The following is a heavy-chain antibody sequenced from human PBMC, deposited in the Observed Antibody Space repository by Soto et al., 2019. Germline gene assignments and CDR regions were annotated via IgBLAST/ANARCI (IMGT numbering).Heavy chain of an antibody. CDR2: IIPIFGTA. CDR1: GGTFSSYA. V-gene: IGHV1-69*06. Sequence: ASVKVSCKASGGTFSSYAISWVRQAPGQGLEWMGGIIPIFGTANYAQKFQGRVTITADKSTSTAHMELSSLRSEDTAVYYCARGNSSSWYYYYYGMDVWGQGTTVTVT. CDR3: ARGNSSSWYYYYYGMDV. D-gene: IGHD6-6*01. J-gene: IGHJ6*02.